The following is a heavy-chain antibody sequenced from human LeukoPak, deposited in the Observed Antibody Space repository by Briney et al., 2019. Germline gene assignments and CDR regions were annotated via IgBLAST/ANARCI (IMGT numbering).Heavy chain of an antibody. CDR3: AREDPYSSGWSFDY. CDR2: ISSSSSTI. J-gene: IGHJ4*02. Sequence: GGSLRLSCVASGSGFSDQYMDWVRQAPGKGLEWVSYISSSSSTIYYADSVKGRFTISRDNAKNSLYLQMNSLRDEDTAVYYCAREDPYSSGWSFDYWGQGTLVTVSS. D-gene: IGHD6-19*01. V-gene: IGHV3-48*02. CDR1: GSGFSDQY.